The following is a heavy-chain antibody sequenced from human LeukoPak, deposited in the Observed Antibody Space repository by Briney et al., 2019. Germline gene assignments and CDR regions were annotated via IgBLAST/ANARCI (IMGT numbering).Heavy chain of an antibody. V-gene: IGHV4-34*01. CDR1: GGSFSGYY. D-gene: IGHD1-14*01. CDR3: ARNFLGRSRKAFDI. J-gene: IGHJ3*02. CDR2: INHSGST. Sequence: SETLSLTCAVYGGSFSGYYWSWIRQPAGKGLEWIGEINHSGSTNYNPSLKSRVTISVDTSKNQFSLKLSSVTAADTAVYYCARNFLGRSRKAFDIWGQGTMVTVSS.